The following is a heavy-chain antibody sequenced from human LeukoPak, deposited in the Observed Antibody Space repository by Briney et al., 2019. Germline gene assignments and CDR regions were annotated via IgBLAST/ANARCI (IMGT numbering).Heavy chain of an antibody. J-gene: IGHJ4*02. D-gene: IGHD3-22*01. CDR1: GASFSSGDQY. Sequence: DPSETLSLTCTVSGASFSSGDQYWNWLRQSPGKGLEWIGSIHPSGMLYNNPSLESRVTISIDTSKNQFSLNLNSVTAADTAVYFCSRGLDSRKLGYWGQGTLVTVSS. V-gene: IGHV4-31*03. CDR3: SRGLDSRKLGY. CDR2: IHPSGML.